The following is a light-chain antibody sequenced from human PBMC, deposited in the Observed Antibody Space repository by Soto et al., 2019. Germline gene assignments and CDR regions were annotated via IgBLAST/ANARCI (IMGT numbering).Light chain of an antibody. V-gene: IGKV1-5*03. Sequence: DIQMSQSPSTLSASVGDRVTITCRASQSISSWLAWYQQKPGKAPKLLIYKASTLQNGVTSRFSGSASGTEFTLNISSLQPDDFANYYCQQYNSYPRTFGHGTKVEIK. CDR1: QSISSW. J-gene: IGKJ1*01. CDR2: KAS. CDR3: QQYNSYPRT.